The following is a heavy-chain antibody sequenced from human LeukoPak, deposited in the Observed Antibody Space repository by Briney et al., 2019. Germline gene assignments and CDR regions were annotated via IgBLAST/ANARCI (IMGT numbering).Heavy chain of an antibody. CDR1: GFTFSSYA. D-gene: IGHD6-13*01. CDR3: ARDGSPIAAAEDC. J-gene: IGHJ4*02. V-gene: IGHV3-30-3*01. CDR2: ISYDGSNK. Sequence: GGSLRLSCAASGFTFSSYAMHWVRQAPGKGLEWVAVISYDGSNKYYADSVKGRFTISRDNSKNTLYLQMNSLRAEDTAVYYCARDGSPIAAAEDCWGQGTLVTVSS.